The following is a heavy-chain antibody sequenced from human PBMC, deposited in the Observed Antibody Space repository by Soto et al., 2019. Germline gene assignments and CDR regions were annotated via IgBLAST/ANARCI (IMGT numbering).Heavy chain of an antibody. V-gene: IGHV6-1*01. D-gene: IGHD3-3*01. CDR3: ARDKDTIFGVVIMLAAFDI. CDR1: GDSVSSNSAA. J-gene: IGHJ3*02. CDR2: TYYRSKWYN. Sequence: SQTLSLTCAISGDSVSSNSAAWNWIRQSPSRGLEWLGRTYYRSKWYNDYAVSVKSRITINPDTSKNQFSLQLNSVTPEDTAVYYCARDKDTIFGVVIMLAAFDIWGQGTMVTVSS.